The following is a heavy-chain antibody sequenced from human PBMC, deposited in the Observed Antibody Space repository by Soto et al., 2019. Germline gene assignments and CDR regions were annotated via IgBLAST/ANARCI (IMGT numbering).Heavy chain of an antibody. CDR2: ISSNGGST. J-gene: IGHJ4*02. CDR1: GFTVSSNY. CDR3: ARGFGRLDY. V-gene: IGHV3-64*01. Sequence: EVQLVESGGGLVQPGGSLRLSCAASGFTVSSNYMTWVRQAPGKGLEYVSAISSNGGSTYYANSVKGRITISRDNSKNTLYIQMGSLRAADMAVYYWARGFGRLDYLGQGTLVTVSS. D-gene: IGHD3-10*01.